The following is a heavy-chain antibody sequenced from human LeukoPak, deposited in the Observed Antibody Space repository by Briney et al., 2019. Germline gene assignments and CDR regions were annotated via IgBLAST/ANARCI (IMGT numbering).Heavy chain of an antibody. CDR3: VRLRRNSDTSGYYYYYDF. CDR1: GYTFSSFS. V-gene: IGHV3-21*01. J-gene: IGHJ4*02. D-gene: IGHD3-22*01. CDR2: ISVRSNYI. Sequence: GGSLKLSCAASGYTFSSFSINWVRQAPGKGLEWVSSISVRSNYIYYADSVRGRFTISRDDARDSLYLQMNSLRAEDTAVYYCVRLRRNSDTSGYYYYYDFWGQGTLVTVSS.